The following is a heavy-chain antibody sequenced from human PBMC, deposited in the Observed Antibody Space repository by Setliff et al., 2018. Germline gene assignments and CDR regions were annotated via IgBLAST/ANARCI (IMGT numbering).Heavy chain of an antibody. CDR1: GDSISSYY. D-gene: IGHD3-10*01. V-gene: IGHV4-4*07. CDR2: IYSSGST. J-gene: IGHJ5*02. Sequence: SETLSLTCTVSGDSISSYYWSWIRQPAGKGLEWIGRIYSSGSTNFNPSLKSRVTISLDTSKNQFSLNLSSLTAADTAVYYCATDGPVLNGDYISWGQGTLVTVSS. CDR3: ATDGPVLNGDYIS.